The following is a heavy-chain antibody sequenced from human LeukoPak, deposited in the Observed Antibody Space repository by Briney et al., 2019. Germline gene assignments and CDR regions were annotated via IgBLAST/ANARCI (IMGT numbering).Heavy chain of an antibody. Sequence: SETLSLTCAVYGGSFSGYYWSWIRQPPGKGLEWIGEINHSGSTNYNPSLKSRVTISVDTSKNQFSLKLSFVTAADTAVYYCARGPYGGTTFDYWGQGTLVTVSS. V-gene: IGHV4-34*01. J-gene: IGHJ4*02. CDR1: GGSFSGYY. CDR2: INHSGST. CDR3: ARGPYGGTTFDY. D-gene: IGHD4-23*01.